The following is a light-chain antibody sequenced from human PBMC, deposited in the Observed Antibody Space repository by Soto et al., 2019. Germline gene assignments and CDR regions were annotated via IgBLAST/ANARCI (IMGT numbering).Light chain of an antibody. V-gene: IGKV1-5*01. CDR3: QQYNTDSSLT. CDR2: DAS. Sequence: DITMTQSPATLSVSVGDRVTITCRASQSISSWLAWYQQKLGRAPRLLIYDASSLESGVPSRFSGSGYGTEFTLTISSLQPDDFATYYCQQYNTDSSLTFGGGTKVDIK. J-gene: IGKJ4*01. CDR1: QSISSW.